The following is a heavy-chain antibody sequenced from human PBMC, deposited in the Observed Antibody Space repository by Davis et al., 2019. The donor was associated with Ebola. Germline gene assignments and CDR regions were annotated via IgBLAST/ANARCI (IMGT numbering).Heavy chain of an antibody. CDR3: ARIGYSYGHKPIDY. Sequence: SETLSLTCAVYSGSFSGYYWSWIRQSPGKGLEWIGEISHTGDTNYNPSLKSRVTISVDTSKNQFSLKLSSVTAADTAVYYCARIGYSYGHKPIDYWGQGTLVTVSS. CDR1: SGSFSGYY. CDR2: ISHTGDT. V-gene: IGHV4-34*01. D-gene: IGHD5-18*01. J-gene: IGHJ4*02.